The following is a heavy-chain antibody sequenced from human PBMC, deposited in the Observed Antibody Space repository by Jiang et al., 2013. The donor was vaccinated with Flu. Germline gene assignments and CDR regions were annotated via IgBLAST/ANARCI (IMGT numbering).Heavy chain of an antibody. CDR1: GYTFTSYD. J-gene: IGHJ4*02. V-gene: IGHV1-8*01. CDR3: AYSDSSGWYFNY. D-gene: IGHD6-19*01. Sequence: VQLVESGAEVKKPGASVKVSCKASGYTFTSYDINWVRQATGQGLEWMGWMNPNSGNTGYAQKFQGRVTMTRNASISTAYMELSSLRSEDTAVYYCAYSDSSGWYFNYWGQGTLVTVSS. CDR2: MNPNSGNT.